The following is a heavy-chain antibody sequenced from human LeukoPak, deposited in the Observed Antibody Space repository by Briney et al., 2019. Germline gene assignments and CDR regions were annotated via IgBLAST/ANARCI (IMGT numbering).Heavy chain of an antibody. Sequence: ASVKASCKASGYTFSNHDINWVRQAIGQGLEWMGWMNPNTGNTGYAQNFQGRVTMTRDTSISTAYMELSSLKSEDTAVYYCARGHAPSSSPDYWGQGTLVTVSS. V-gene: IGHV1-8*02. CDR3: ARGHAPSSSPDY. CDR2: MNPNTGNT. CDR1: GYTFSNHD. D-gene: IGHD6-13*01. J-gene: IGHJ4*02.